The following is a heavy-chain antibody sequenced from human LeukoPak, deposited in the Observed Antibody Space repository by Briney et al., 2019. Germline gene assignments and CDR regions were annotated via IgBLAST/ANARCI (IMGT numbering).Heavy chain of an antibody. CDR2: INRDWSGT. CDR3: ARTEGTVAYDS. Sequence: GGSLRLSCAASGFTFSNYWMNWVRQAPGWGLVWVSRINRDWSGTIYADSVRGRFTITKDYAKNTLYLQVNSLRAEDTAVYYCARTEGTVAYDSWGQGTLVTVSS. CDR1: GFTFSNYW. J-gene: IGHJ5*01. V-gene: IGHV3-74*01. D-gene: IGHD4-23*01.